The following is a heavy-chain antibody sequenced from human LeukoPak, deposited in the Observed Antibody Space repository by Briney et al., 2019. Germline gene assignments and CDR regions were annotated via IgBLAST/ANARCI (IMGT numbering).Heavy chain of an antibody. V-gene: IGHV3-30*02. Sequence: PGGSLRLSCAASGFTFSSYGMHWVRQAPGKGLEWVAFIRYDGSNKYYADSVKGRFTISRDNSKNTLYLQMNSLRAEDTAVYYCAKRAPYEFWSGYYYYMDVWGKGTTVTVSS. J-gene: IGHJ6*03. CDR3: AKRAPYEFWSGYYYYMDV. CDR2: IRYDGSNK. CDR1: GFTFSSYG. D-gene: IGHD3-3*01.